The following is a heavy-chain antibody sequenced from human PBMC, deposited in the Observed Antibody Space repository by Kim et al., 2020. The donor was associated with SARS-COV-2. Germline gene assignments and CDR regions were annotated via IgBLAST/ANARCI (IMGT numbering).Heavy chain of an antibody. J-gene: IGHJ2*01. CDR2: IGTAGDT. V-gene: IGHV3-13*01. CDR1: GFTFSSYD. CDR3: ARGQGYRYGTQLPPFFDL. Sequence: GGSLRLSCAASGFTFSSYDMHWVRQATGKGLEWVSAIGTAGDTYYPGSVKGRFTISRENAKNSLYLQMNSLRAGDTAVYYCARGQGYRYGTQLPPFFDLWGRGTLVTVSS. D-gene: IGHD2-2*01.